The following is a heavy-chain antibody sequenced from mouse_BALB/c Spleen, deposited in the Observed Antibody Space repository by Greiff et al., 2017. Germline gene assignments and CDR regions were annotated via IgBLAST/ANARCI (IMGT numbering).Heavy chain of an antibody. CDR3: ARAPYYYGRSRPYFDV. J-gene: IGHJ1*01. CDR2: IWGDGST. D-gene: IGHD1-1*01. CDR1: GFSLTGYG. Sequence: VKLVESGPGLVAPSQSLSITCTVSGFSLTGYGVNWVRQPPGKGLEWLGMIWGDGSTDYNSAHKSRLSISKDNSKSQVFFKMNSLHTDDTARYYCARAPYYYGRSRPYFDVWGAGTTVTVSS. V-gene: IGHV2-6-7*01.